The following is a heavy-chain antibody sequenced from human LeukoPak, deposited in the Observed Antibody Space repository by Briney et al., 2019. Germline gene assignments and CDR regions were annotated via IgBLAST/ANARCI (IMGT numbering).Heavy chain of an antibody. J-gene: IGHJ4*02. CDR1: GGSISSYY. D-gene: IGHD6-19*01. CDR2: IYYSGST. Sequence: PSETLSLTCTVSGGSISSYYWSWIRQPPGKGLERIGYIYYSGSTNYNPSLKSRVTISVDTSKNQFSLKLSSATAADTAVYYCASAVAGTPNFDYWGQGTLVTVSS. V-gene: IGHV4-59*01. CDR3: ASAVAGTPNFDY.